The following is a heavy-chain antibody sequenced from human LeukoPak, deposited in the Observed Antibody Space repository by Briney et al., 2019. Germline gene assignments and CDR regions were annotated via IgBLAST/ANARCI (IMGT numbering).Heavy chain of an antibody. CDR3: TRMTAGHDY. J-gene: IGHJ4*02. V-gene: IGHV4-34*01. D-gene: IGHD2-21*02. CDR1: GVSFNDYY. Sequence: SETLSLTCAVSGVSFNDYYWSWVRQTPGKGLEWIGEINHSGYTNDSPSLKSRVTLSIDTSRKQFSLNLRSATVADTGIYYCTRMTAGHDYWGQGTLVTVSS. CDR2: INHSGYT.